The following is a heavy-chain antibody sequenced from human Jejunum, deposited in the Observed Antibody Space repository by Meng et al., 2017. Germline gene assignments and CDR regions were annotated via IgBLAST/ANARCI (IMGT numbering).Heavy chain of an antibody. CDR1: GFTFRTNY. V-gene: IGHV3-23*04. J-gene: IGHJ4*02. CDR2: IGRGTDT. D-gene: IGHD1-26*01. Sequence: VELGESGGGLAQPGGSLRLSCAASGFTFRTNYMSWVRRAPGRGLEWVSAIGRGTDTYYADSVKGRFTISRDKLMNTLYLEMNSLRAEDTAVYYCAKHLSGSYTFDYWGQGILVTVSS. CDR3: AKHLSGSYTFDY.